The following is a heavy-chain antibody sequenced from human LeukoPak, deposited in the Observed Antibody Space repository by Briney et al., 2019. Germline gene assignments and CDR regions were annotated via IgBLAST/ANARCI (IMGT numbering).Heavy chain of an antibody. CDR2: INANSGGT. Sequence: ASVKVSCKASGYTFTGYYMHWVRQAPGQGLERMGRINANSGGTNYAQKFQGRVTMTRDTSISTAYMELSRLRSDDTAVYYCARVYYYDSSGTGDYWGQGTLVTVSS. V-gene: IGHV1-2*06. D-gene: IGHD3-22*01. J-gene: IGHJ4*02. CDR3: ARVYYYDSSGTGDY. CDR1: GYTFTGYY.